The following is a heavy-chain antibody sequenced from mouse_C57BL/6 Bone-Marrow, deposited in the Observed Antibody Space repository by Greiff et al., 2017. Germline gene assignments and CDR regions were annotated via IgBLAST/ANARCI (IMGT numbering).Heavy chain of an antibody. J-gene: IGHJ4*01. V-gene: IGHV3-6*01. D-gene: IGHD1-1*01. CDR1: GYSITSGYY. CDR3: ARVRLPYYYGSSYYAMDY. Sequence: EVQLVESGPGLVKPSQSLSLTCSVTGYSITSGYYWNWIRQFPGNKLEWMGYISYDGSNNYNPSLKNRISITRDTSKNQFFLKLNSVTTEDTATYYCARVRLPYYYGSSYYAMDYWGQGTSVTVSS. CDR2: ISYDGSN.